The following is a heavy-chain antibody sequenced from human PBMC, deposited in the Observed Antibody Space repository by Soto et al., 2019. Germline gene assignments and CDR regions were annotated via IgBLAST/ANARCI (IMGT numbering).Heavy chain of an antibody. D-gene: IGHD3-10*01. CDR3: ARETPYGSGSSGMDG. J-gene: IGHJ6*04. CDR1: GGSIRGYY. CDR2: IFYSGSP. V-gene: IGHV4-59*01. Sequence: QVQLQESGPGLVKPSETLSLTCTVSGGSIRGYYWSWVRLPPGKGLEWLGYIFYSGSPSYNPSLKSRVTISVDTSKNQVYLKLRSVSAADTAVYYCARETPYGSGSSGMDGWGDGTTVIVSS.